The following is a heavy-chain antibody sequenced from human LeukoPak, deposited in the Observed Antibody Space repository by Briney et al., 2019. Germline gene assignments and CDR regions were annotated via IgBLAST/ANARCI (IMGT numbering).Heavy chain of an antibody. D-gene: IGHD4-17*01. CDR3: AKYWGAYGDYRGRYMDV. CDR1: GFTFSSHS. Sequence: GGSLRLSCAASGFTFSSHSMNWVRQAPGKGLEWVSTISGSGSNTYYADSVKGRFTISRDNSKNTVYLQMNSLRAEDTAVYYCAKYWGAYGDYRGRYMDVWGKGTTVTVSS. J-gene: IGHJ6*03. CDR2: ISGSGSNT. V-gene: IGHV3-23*01.